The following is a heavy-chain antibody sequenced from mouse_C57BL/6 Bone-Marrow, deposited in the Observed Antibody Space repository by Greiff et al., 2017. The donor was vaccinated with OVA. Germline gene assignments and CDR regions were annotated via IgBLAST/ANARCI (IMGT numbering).Heavy chain of an antibody. J-gene: IGHJ3*01. CDR2: INPSSGYT. CDR1: GYTFTSYT. D-gene: IGHD2-3*01. Sequence: QVQLQQSGAGLARPGASVKMSCKASGYTFTSYTMHWVKQRPGQGLEWIGYINPSSGYTKYNQKFKDKATLTADKSSSTAYMQLSSLTSEDSAVYYCARRDDGYPFAYWGQGTLVTVSA. V-gene: IGHV1-4*01. CDR3: ARRDDGYPFAY.